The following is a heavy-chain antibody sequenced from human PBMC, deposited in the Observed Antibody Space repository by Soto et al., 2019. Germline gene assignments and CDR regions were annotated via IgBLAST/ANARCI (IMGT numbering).Heavy chain of an antibody. J-gene: IGHJ3*02. D-gene: IGHD2-15*01. V-gene: IGHV1-8*01. CDR1: GYTFTIYD. CDR2: MNPNSGNT. CDR3: ARGDGCSGGSGYSINGAFDI. Sequence: ASLKVSCKASGYTFTIYDINWVRQATGQGLEWMGWMNPNSGNTGYAQKFQGRVTMTRNTSISTAYMELSSLRSEDTAVYYCARGDGCSGGSGYSINGAFDIWGQGTMVTVSS.